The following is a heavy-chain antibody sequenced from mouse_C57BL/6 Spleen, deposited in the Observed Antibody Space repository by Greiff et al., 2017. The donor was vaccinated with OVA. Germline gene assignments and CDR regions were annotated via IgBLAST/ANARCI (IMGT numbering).Heavy chain of an antibody. J-gene: IGHJ4*01. V-gene: IGHV1-69*01. Sequence: QVHVKQPGAELVMPGASVKLSCKASGYTFTSYWMHWVKQRPGQGLEWIGEIDPSDSYTNYNQKFKGKSTLTVDKSSSTAYMQLSSLTSEDSAVYYCARGPYGNYGDYWGQGTSVTVSS. CDR2: IDPSDSYT. D-gene: IGHD2-1*01. CDR3: ARGPYGNYGDY. CDR1: GYTFTSYW.